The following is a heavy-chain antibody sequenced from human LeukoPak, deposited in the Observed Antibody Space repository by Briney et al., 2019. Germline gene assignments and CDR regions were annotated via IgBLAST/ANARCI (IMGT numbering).Heavy chain of an antibody. D-gene: IGHD3-10*01. CDR3: TRGLMVRGVIENWFDP. J-gene: IGHJ5*02. Sequence: GRSLRPSCTVSGFTFGDFAMSWVRQAPGKGLEWVGFIRSKVYGGTTEYAAFVEGRFTISRDDSKSIDYLQMNSLKTEDTAVYYCTRGLMVRGVIENWFDPWGQGTLVTVSS. CDR1: GFTFGDFA. V-gene: IGHV3-49*04. CDR2: IRSKVYGGTT.